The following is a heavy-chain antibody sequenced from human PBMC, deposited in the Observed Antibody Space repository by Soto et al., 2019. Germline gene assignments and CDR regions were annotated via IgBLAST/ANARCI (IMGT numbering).Heavy chain of an antibody. D-gene: IGHD3-10*01. Sequence: GGSLRLSCAASGFTFSNAWMSWVRQAPGKGLEWVGRIKSKTDGGTTDYAAPVKGRFTISRDDSKNTLYLQMNSLKTEDTAVYYCTTDQITMVRGVIMQFPWHSWGQGTLVTVSS. V-gene: IGHV3-15*01. CDR2: IKSKTDGGTT. CDR1: GFTFSNAW. CDR3: TTDQITMVRGVIMQFPWHS. J-gene: IGHJ4*02.